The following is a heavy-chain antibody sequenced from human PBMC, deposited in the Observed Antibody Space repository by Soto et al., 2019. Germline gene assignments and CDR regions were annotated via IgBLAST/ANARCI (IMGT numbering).Heavy chain of an antibody. D-gene: IGHD2-21*02. CDR3: AREVTTGAFDI. J-gene: IGHJ3*02. CDR2: IYSGGST. Sequence: GGSMRLSCAASGLTVSSNYMSWVRQAPGKGLEWVSVIYSGGSTYYADSVKGRFTISRHNSKNTLYLQMNSLRAEDTAVYYCAREVTTGAFDIWGQGTMVTVSS. V-gene: IGHV3-53*04. CDR1: GLTVSSNY.